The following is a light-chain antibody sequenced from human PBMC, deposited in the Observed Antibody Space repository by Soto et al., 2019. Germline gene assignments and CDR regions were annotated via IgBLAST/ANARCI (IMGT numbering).Light chain of an antibody. Sequence: DIQLTQSPSFLSTSIGDRVTITCRASQGINSYLVWYQQKPGKAPNLLIYAASTLQSGVPSRFSGSGSGTEFTLTISSLQPEDFATYYCQHLNGYPRTFGQGTKVEIK. CDR1: QGINSY. CDR2: AAS. V-gene: IGKV1-9*01. CDR3: QHLNGYPRT. J-gene: IGKJ1*01.